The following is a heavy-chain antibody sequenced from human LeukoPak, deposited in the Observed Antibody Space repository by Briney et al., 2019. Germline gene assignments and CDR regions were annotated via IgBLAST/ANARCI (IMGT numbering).Heavy chain of an antibody. D-gene: IGHD3-22*01. CDR2: IYYSGST. CDR1: GGSISSYY. V-gene: IGHV4-59*01. Sequence: SETLSLTCTVSGGSISSYYWSWIRQPPGKGLEWIGYIYYSGSTNYNPSLKSRVTISVDTSKNQISLKLSSVTAADTAVYYCAGDHYYDSSGYIDYWGQGTLVTVSS. CDR3: AGDHYYDSSGYIDY. J-gene: IGHJ4*02.